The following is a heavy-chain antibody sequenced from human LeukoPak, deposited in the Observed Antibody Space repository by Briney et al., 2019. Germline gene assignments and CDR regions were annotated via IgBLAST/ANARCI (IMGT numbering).Heavy chain of an antibody. J-gene: IGHJ4*01. V-gene: IGHV3-9*03. CDR1: GFTFDDYA. CDR3: ARGHSSGWYSIDY. CDR2: INWNSGRI. D-gene: IGHD6-19*01. Sequence: PGTSLRLSCAASGFTFDDYAMHWVRQPPGKGLEWVSGINWNSGRIAYADSVKGRFTISRDNAKNSLYLQMNSLKAEDMALYYCARGHSSGWYSIDYWGQEPWSSSPQ.